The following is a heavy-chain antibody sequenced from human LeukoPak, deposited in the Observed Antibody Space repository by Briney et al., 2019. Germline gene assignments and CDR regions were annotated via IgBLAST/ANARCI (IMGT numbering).Heavy chain of an antibody. V-gene: IGHV3-48*03. CDR3: VSSGWSFDY. CDR1: GSTFSSYE. J-gene: IGHJ4*02. Sequence: GGSLRLSCAASGSTFSSYEMNWVRQAPGKGLEWVSVIFSDVGAYFADSVKGRFTISRDNAKTSLYLQMNSLRAEDTAVYYCVSSGWSFDYWGQGTLVTVSS. CDR2: IFSDVGA. D-gene: IGHD6-19*01.